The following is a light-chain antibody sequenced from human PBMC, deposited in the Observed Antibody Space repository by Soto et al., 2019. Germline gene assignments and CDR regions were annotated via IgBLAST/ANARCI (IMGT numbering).Light chain of an antibody. CDR2: DAS. V-gene: IGKV1-5*01. J-gene: IGKJ1*01. Sequence: DIQMTQSPSTLSASVGDRVTITCRASQSISSWLAWYQQKPGKAPKLLIYDASSLESGVPSRFSGSGSGTEFTLTISSLHPDDFATYYCQQYNSYRRTFGQGTKVEIK. CDR3: QQYNSYRRT. CDR1: QSISSW.